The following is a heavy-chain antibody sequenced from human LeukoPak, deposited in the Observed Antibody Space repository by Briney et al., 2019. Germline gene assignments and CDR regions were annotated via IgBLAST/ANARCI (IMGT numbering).Heavy chain of an antibody. V-gene: IGHV4-39*01. D-gene: IGHD1-7*01. CDR2: IYYSGGT. CDR3: AGGTTYAMDV. J-gene: IGHJ6*02. Sequence: SETLSLTCTVSGGSISSSVYYWGWIRQPPGKGLDWIGSIYYSGGTYYNPSLKSRVTISVDTSKNQFSLKLSSVTAADTAVYYCAGGTTYAMDVWGQGTTVTVSS. CDR1: GGSISSSVYY.